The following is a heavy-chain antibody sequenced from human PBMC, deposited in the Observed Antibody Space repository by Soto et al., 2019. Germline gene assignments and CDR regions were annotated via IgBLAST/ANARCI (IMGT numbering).Heavy chain of an antibody. V-gene: IGHV1-24*01. J-gene: IGHJ5*02. CDR1: GYTLTELS. Sequence: ASVKVSCKVSGYTLTELSMHWVRQAPGKGLEWMGGFDPEDGETIYAQKFQGRVTMTEDTSTDTAYMELSSLRSEDTAVYYCATPGYLGVFSRDLDPWGKGTLVTVGS. D-gene: IGHD2-8*01. CDR2: FDPEDGET. CDR3: ATPGYLGVFSRDLDP.